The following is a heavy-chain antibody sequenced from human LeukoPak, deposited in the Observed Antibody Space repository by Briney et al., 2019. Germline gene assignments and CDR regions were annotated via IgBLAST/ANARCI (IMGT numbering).Heavy chain of an antibody. Sequence: PSETLSLTCTVSGYSISSGYHYGWIRQPPGKGLEWIGYIYYSGSTNYNPSLKSRVTISVDTSKNQFSLKLSSVTAADTAVYYCARDLTRTYYYDSSGYDAFDIWGQGTMVTVSS. J-gene: IGHJ3*02. D-gene: IGHD3-22*01. CDR3: ARDLTRTYYYDSSGYDAFDI. V-gene: IGHV4-61*01. CDR1: GYSISSGYH. CDR2: IYYSGST.